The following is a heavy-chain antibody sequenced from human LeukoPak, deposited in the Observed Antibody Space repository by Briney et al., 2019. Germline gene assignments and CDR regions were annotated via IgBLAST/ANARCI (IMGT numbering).Heavy chain of an antibody. D-gene: IGHD1-26*01. Sequence: PGGSLRLSCAASGFTFSNAWMSWVRQAPGKGLEWVGRIKSKTDGGTTDYAAPVKGRFTISRDDSKNTLYLQMNSLKTEDTAVYYCTTDRLVGATNWVYWGQGTLVTVSS. CDR2: IKSKTDGGTT. J-gene: IGHJ4*02. CDR1: GFTFSNAW. V-gene: IGHV3-15*01. CDR3: TTDRLVGATNWVY.